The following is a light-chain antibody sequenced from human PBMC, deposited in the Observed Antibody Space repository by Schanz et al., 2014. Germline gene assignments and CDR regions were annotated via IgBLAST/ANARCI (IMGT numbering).Light chain of an antibody. CDR3: QQYGSSPPYT. CDR2: AAS. CDR1: QGVSSN. J-gene: IGKJ2*01. V-gene: IGKV3-20*01. Sequence: EIVLTQSPGTLSLSPGERATLSCRASQGVSSNLAWYQQKPGQAPRLLIYAASNRATGIPARFGGSGSGTDFTLTISRLAPEDFAVYYCQQYGSSPPYTFGQGTKLEI.